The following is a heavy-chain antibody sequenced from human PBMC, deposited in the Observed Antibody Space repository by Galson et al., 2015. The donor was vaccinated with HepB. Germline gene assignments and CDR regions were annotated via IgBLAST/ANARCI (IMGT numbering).Heavy chain of an antibody. J-gene: IGHJ6*02. D-gene: IGHD4-11*01. V-gene: IGHV1-58*02. CDR1: GFTFTSSA. CDR3: AADYTSTVTFYYGMDV. CDR2: IVVGSGNT. Sequence: SVKVSCKASGFTFTSSAMQWVRQARGQRLEWIGWIVVGSGNTNYAQKFQERATITRDMSTSTAYMEPSSLRSEDTAVYYCAADYTSTVTFYYGMDVSGPGTTLTVSS.